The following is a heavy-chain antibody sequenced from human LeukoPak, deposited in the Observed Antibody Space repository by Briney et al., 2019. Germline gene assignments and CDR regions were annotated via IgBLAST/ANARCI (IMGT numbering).Heavy chain of an antibody. Sequence: SETLSLTCTVSGGSISSYYWSWIRQPPGKGLEWIGYIYYSGSTHYNPSLNSRVTISMDTSKNHFSLKLSSVTAADTAIYYCARTSRHFYGSGSNLTPWPADMDVWGQGTKVTVSS. CDR1: GGSISSYY. J-gene: IGHJ6*02. CDR3: ARTSRHFYGSGSNLTPWPADMDV. CDR2: IYYSGST. V-gene: IGHV4-59*01. D-gene: IGHD3-10*01.